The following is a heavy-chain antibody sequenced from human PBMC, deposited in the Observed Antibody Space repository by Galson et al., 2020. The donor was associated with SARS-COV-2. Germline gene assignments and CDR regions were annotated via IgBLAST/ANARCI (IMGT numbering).Heavy chain of an antibody. D-gene: IGHD6-19*01. CDR1: GFTFDDYA. CDR3: VTSGWENYYFDY. J-gene: IGHJ4*02. V-gene: IGHV3-9*01. CDR2: ISWHSGSI. Sequence: SLKIPCAASGFTFDDYAMHWVRQAPGPGLEWVSGISWHSGSIRHADPVTGRFTLPSDNAKNSPYLQMNSLRAEDTALYYCVTSGWENYYFDYWGQGTLVTVSS.